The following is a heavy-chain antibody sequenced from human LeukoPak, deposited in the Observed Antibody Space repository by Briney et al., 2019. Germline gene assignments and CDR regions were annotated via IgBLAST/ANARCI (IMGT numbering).Heavy chain of an antibody. D-gene: IGHD6-13*01. CDR2: SYYSRST. J-gene: IGHJ4*02. CDR3: ARHTDIAALSSLNY. V-gene: IGHV4-59*08. CDR1: GGSISSYY. Sequence: SETLSLTCTVSGGSISSYYWSWIRQTPGKGLEWIGDSYYSRSTNYNPSLKSRVTISVDTSKNQFSLKLSSVTAADTAVYYCARHTDIAALSSLNYWGQGTLVTVSS.